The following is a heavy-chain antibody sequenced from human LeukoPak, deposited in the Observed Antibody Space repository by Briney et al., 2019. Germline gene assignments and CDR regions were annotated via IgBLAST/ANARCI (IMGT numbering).Heavy chain of an antibody. D-gene: IGHD5-12*01. J-gene: IGHJ4*02. CDR1: GFTFRSSG. CDR3: AKETRGSYSDY. CDR2: ISYDGSNR. V-gene: IGHV3-30*02. Sequence: GGSLRLSCAASGFTFRSSGMHWVRQAPGKGLEWVAFISYDGSNRYYADSVKGRFTISRDNSKNTPYLQMNSLRAEDTAVYYCAKETRGSYSDYWGQGTLVTVSS.